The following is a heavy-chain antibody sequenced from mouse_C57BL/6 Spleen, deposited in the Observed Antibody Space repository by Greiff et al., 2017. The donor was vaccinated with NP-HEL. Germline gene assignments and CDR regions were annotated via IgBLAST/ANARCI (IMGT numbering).Heavy chain of an antibody. CDR3: DTSWAPGYFDV. CDR2: IDPENGDT. J-gene: IGHJ1*03. CDR1: GFNIKDDY. V-gene: IGHV14-4*01. Sequence: VQLQQSGAELVRPGASVKLSCTASGFNIKDDYMHWVKQRPEQGLEWIGWIDPENGDTEYASKFQGKATIPADTSSNTAYLQLSSLTSAATAVSFCDTSWAPGYFDVWGTGTTVTVSS.